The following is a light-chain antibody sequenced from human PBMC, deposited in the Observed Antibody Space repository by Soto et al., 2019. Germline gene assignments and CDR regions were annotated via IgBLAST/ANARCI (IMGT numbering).Light chain of an antibody. CDR1: QSVSSGH. Sequence: EIVLTQSPGTLSLSPGERATLSCRASQSVSSGHLAWYQQKPGQAPSLLIHGVSSRATGIPDRFSGSGSGTDFALTISRLEPEDFAVYYCQQYGSSPWTFGQGTKVDIK. CDR3: QQYGSSPWT. V-gene: IGKV3-20*01. J-gene: IGKJ1*01. CDR2: GVS.